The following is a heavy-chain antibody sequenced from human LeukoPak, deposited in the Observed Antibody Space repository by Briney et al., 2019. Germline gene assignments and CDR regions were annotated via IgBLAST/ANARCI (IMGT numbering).Heavy chain of an antibody. CDR3: ARRAGDV. CDR2: INHSGST. CDR1: RFTFSDYY. J-gene: IGHJ6*04. V-gene: IGHV4-34*01. Sequence: PGGSLRLSCAASRFTFSDYYMSWIRQTPGKGLEWIGEINHSGSTNYNPSLKSRVTISVDTSKNQFSLKLSSVTAADTAVYYCARRAGDVWGKGTTVTVSS.